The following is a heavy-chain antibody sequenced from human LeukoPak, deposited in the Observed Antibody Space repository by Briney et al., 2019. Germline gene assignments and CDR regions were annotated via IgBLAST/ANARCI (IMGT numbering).Heavy chain of an antibody. CDR3: ARRGGWVTAYWYFDS. J-gene: IGHJ2*01. D-gene: IGHD5-18*01. V-gene: IGHV4-59*12. CDR2: IYYRVST. CDR1: GVSISTYY. Sequence: SGTLSLTCTFSGVSISTYYWSWIRQSPGKGLEWIGNIYYRVSTNYNPSLKSRVTMSVDTSKNQFSLKLSSVTAAAPAVYYCARRGGWVTAYWYFDSWGRGTPGTVSS.